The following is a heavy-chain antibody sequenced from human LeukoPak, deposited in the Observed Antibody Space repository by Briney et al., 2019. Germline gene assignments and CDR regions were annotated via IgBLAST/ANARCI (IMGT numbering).Heavy chain of an antibody. D-gene: IGHD4-17*01. J-gene: IGHJ4*02. CDR2: ITGYNGTT. V-gene: IGHV1-18*01. Sequence: ASVKVSRKASGYTFPSYNINWVRQAPGQGLEWMGWITGYNGTTNYAQKFQGRITMTTDTSTTTAYMELRTLKSDDTAVYYCARERDDYGDYRRRYFDSWGQGALVTVSS. CDR1: GYTFPSYN. CDR3: ARERDDYGDYRRRYFDS.